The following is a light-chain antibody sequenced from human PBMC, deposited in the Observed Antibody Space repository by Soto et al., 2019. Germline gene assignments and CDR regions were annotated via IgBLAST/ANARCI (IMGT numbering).Light chain of an antibody. CDR1: QTILYGPN. CDR2: WAS. CDR3: QQYYNHPQN. Sequence: DIVMTQSPDSLAVSLGERATINCKSSQTILYGPNLAWYQQKPGQPPKLLIYWASTRESGVPDRFSGSGSETDFTLTISSLQAEDVAVYYCQQYYNHPQNFGQGTKVEIK. V-gene: IGKV4-1*01. J-gene: IGKJ1*01.